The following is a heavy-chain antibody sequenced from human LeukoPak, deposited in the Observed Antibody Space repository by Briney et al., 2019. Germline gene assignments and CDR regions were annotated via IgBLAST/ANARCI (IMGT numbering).Heavy chain of an antibody. V-gene: IGHV3-30*18. Sequence: PGGSLRLSCRASRFSFSDYDMHWVRQAPGKGLEWVAVISYDGSRKHYGDSVKGRFTISRDNSESTLSLQMNSLRIDDTSVYFCAKYAYNWNAPDGFDMWGQGTMVIVSS. CDR1: RFSFSDYD. D-gene: IGHD1-1*01. CDR3: AKYAYNWNAPDGFDM. CDR2: ISYDGSRK. J-gene: IGHJ3*02.